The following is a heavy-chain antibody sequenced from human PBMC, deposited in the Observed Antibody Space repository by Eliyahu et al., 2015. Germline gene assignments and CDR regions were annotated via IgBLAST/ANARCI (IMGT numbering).Heavy chain of an antibody. D-gene: IGHD2/OR15-2a*01. J-gene: IGHJ6*02. CDR3: ARGSYKIFYAMDV. V-gene: IGHV3-11*01. CDR1: GXXFNDYY. Sequence: QVQLVESGGGLVKPGGSLRLSCAVSGXXFNDYYMSWIRQAPGKGLEWIAYISTSASILYYADSVKGRFTISRDNAKNSLYLQMDSLTAEDTAVYYCARGSYKIFYAMDVWGQGTTVTVS. CDR2: ISTSASIL.